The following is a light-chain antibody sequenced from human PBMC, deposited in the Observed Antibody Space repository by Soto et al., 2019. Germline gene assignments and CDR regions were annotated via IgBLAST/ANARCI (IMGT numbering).Light chain of an antibody. Sequence: DVVLTQSPDSLAVSLGERATINCKSSQSVLYSSNNMNYLAWYQQKAGQPPKLLIYWASTRESGVPDRFGGSGSGTEFTLTISSLQAEDVAVYYCQQYYSTPPTFGQGTRLEIK. CDR2: WAS. J-gene: IGKJ5*01. V-gene: IGKV4-1*01. CDR1: QSVLYSSNNMNY. CDR3: QQYYSTPPT.